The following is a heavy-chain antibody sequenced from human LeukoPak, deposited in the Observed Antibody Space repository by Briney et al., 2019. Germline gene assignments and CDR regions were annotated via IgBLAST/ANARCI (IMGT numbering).Heavy chain of an antibody. CDR1: GFTFSSYS. J-gene: IGHJ4*02. CDR3: AREHTAMDDY. D-gene: IGHD5-18*01. V-gene: IGHV3-21*01. CDR2: ISSSSSYI. Sequence: PGGSLRLSCGASGFTFSSYSMNWVRQAPGKGLEWVSSISSSSSYIYYADSVKGRFTISRDNAKNSLYLQMNSLRAEDTAVYYCAREHTAMDDYWGQGTLVTVSS.